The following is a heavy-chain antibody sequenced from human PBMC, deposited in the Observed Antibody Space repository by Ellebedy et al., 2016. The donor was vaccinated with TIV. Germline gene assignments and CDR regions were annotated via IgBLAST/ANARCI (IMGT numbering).Heavy chain of an antibody. V-gene: IGHV5-51*01. CDR2: IYSGDSST. Sequence: GESLKISCKGFGYNFINYWIAWVRQVPGKGLEWMGIIYSGDSSTRYNPSFQGQVTVSVDKSISTAYLQWSSLKASDTAMYYCASHFGEDAFGAFDIWGQGTMVTVSS. D-gene: IGHD3-16*01. CDR1: GYNFINYW. J-gene: IGHJ3*02. CDR3: ASHFGEDAFGAFDI.